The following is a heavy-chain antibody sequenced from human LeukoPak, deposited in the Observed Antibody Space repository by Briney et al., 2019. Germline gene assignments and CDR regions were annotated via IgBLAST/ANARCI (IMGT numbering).Heavy chain of an antibody. V-gene: IGHV3-20*04. Sequence: GGSLRLSCAASGFTFGNYGMSWVRQAPGKGLEWVPGINWNGGSTGYADSVEGRLTISRDNAKNSQYLQMNSLRVEDTALYYCARAQTYGDARLLLDYWGQGTLVTVSS. CDR1: GFTFGNYG. J-gene: IGHJ4*02. CDR2: INWNGGST. D-gene: IGHD4-17*01. CDR3: ARAQTYGDARLLLDY.